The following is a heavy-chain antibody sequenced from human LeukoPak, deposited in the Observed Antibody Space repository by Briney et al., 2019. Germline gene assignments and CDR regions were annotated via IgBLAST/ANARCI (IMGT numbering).Heavy chain of an antibody. J-gene: IGHJ3*01. Sequence: GGSLRLSCAASGFNVNSAWMNWVRQAPGKGLEWVGLMKSSGDGATIHYAAPVKGRFTISRDDSKNTLYVQMSSLKTEDTATYFCVTELRGAFPEWGRGTKVTVSS. CDR1: GFNVNSAW. CDR2: MKSSGDGATI. CDR3: VTELRGAFPE. V-gene: IGHV3-15*01. D-gene: IGHD3-16*01.